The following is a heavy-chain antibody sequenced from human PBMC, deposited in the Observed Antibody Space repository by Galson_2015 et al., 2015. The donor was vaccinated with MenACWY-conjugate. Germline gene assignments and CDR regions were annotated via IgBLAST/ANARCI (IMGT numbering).Heavy chain of an antibody. D-gene: IGHD5-12*01. V-gene: IGHV3-74*01. CDR3: TRVGGYDRPGGDY. CDR1: GSTFSSYW. CDR2: INSDGSIG. J-gene: IGHJ4*02. Sequence: SLRLSCAASGSTFSSYWMHWVRHAPGKGLAWVSRINSDGSIGTYADSVKGRFTISRDNAKNTLYLQMDSLRADDTAVYYCTRVGGYDRPGGDYWGQGTLVTVSS.